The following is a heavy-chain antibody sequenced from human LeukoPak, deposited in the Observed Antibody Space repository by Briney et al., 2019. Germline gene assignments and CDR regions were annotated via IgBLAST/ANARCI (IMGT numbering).Heavy chain of an antibody. D-gene: IGHD3-10*01. CDR1: GFTFSNYA. Sequence: GGSLRLSCAASGFTFSNYAMSWVRQAPGKGLEWVSAISGSGGSTNYADSVKGRFTISRDNSKNTLYLQMNSLRAEDTAVYYCAKAIYGSGTYLFDYWGQGTLVTVSS. CDR3: AKAIYGSGTYLFDY. J-gene: IGHJ4*02. V-gene: IGHV3-23*01. CDR2: ISGSGGST.